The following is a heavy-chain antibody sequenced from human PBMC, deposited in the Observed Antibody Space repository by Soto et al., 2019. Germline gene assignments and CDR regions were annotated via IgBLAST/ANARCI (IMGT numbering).Heavy chain of an antibody. CDR1: GFTFSNAW. V-gene: IGHV3-15*07. CDR3: TTDPPVKWELLYYYYGMDV. Sequence: GGSLRLSCAASGFTFSNAWMNWVRQAPGKGLEWVGRIKSKTDGGTTDYAAPVKGRFTISRDDSKNTLYLQMNSLKTEDTAVYYCTTDPPVKWELLYYYYGMDVWGQGTTVTVSS. D-gene: IGHD1-26*01. CDR2: IKSKTDGGTT. J-gene: IGHJ6*02.